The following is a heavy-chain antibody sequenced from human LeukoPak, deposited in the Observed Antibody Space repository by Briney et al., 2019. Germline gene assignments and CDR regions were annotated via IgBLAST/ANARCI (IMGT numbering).Heavy chain of an antibody. CDR3: AKRKYSDSDLRAFDI. V-gene: IGHV3-21*01. D-gene: IGHD5-12*01. Sequence: GGSLRLSCAASGFTFTNYHMDWVRQAPGKGLEWVSFLSCSSDYISYADSVKGRFTISRDNAKNSLYLQMNSLRAEDTAIYYCAKRKYSDSDLRAFDIWGQGTMVTVSS. CDR1: GFTFTNYH. CDR2: LSCSSDYI. J-gene: IGHJ3*02.